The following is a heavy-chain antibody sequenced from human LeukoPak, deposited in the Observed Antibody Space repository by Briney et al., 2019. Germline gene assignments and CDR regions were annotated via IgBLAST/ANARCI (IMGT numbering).Heavy chain of an antibody. J-gene: IGHJ4*02. CDR3: ARGYSVLVDY. D-gene: IGHD5/OR15-5a*01. V-gene: IGHV4-30-2*01. CDR1: GVSISSGGYS. CDR2: IYHSGST. Sequence: PSETLSLTCAVSGVSISSGGYSWSWIRQPPGKGLEWIGYIYHSGSTYYNPSLKSRVTISVDRSKNQFSLKLSSVTAADTAVYHCARGYSVLVDYWGQGTLVTVSS.